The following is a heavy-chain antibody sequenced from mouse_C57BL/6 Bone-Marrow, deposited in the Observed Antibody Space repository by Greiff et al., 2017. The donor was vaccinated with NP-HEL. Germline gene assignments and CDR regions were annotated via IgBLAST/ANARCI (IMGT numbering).Heavy chain of an antibody. V-gene: IGHV1-69*01. Sequence: VQLQQPGAELVMPGASVKLSCKASGYTFTSYWMHWVKQRPGQGLEWIGEIDPYDSYTNYNQKFKGKATLTVDKSSSTAYMQLSSLTSEDSAVYYCARGYGSSFAYWGRGTLVTVSA. CDR3: ARGYGSSFAY. D-gene: IGHD1-1*01. CDR1: GYTFTSYW. J-gene: IGHJ3*01. CDR2: IDPYDSYT.